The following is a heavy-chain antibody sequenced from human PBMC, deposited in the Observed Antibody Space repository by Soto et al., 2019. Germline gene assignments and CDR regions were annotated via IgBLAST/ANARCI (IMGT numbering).Heavy chain of an antibody. CDR3: AKDRGSGSENYYYYGMDV. CDR1: GFTFSSYA. D-gene: IGHD3-10*01. V-gene: IGHV3-23*01. CDR2: ISGSGGST. Sequence: GGSLRLSCAASGFTFSSYAMSWVRQAPGKGLEWVSAISGSGGSTYYADSVKGRFTISRDNSKNTLYLQMNSLRAEDTAVYYCAKDRGSGSENYYYYGMDVWGQGIT. J-gene: IGHJ6*01.